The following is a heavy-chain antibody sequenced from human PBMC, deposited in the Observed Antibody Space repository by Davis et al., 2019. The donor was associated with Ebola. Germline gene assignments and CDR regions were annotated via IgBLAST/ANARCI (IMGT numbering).Heavy chain of an antibody. V-gene: IGHV4-34*01. CDR2: INHSGST. D-gene: IGHD6-6*01. CDR1: GGSFSDYY. CDR3: ARRSNSPFDY. J-gene: IGHJ4*02. Sequence: MPSETLSLTCAVYGGSFSDYYWSWIRQPPGKGLEWIGEINHSGSTNYSPSLKSRVTISVDTSKNQFSLKLSSVTAADTAVYYCARRSNSPFDYWGQGTLVTVSS.